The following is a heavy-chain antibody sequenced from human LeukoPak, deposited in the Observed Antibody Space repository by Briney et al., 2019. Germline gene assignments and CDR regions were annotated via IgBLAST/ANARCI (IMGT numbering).Heavy chain of an antibody. CDR1: GYTFTSYG. D-gene: IGHD2-8*01. J-gene: IGHJ5*02. Sequence: GASVKVSCKASGYTFTSYGISWVRQAPEQGLEWMGWISAYNGNTNYAQKLQGRVTMTTDTSTSTAYMELRSLRSDDTAVYYCARDIVLMVYAIRRDNNWFDPWGQGTLVTVSS. CDR2: ISAYNGNT. CDR3: ARDIVLMVYAIRRDNNWFDP. V-gene: IGHV1-18*01.